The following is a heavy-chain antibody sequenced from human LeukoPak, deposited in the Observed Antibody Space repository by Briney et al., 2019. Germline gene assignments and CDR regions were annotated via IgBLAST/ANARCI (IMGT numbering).Heavy chain of an antibody. CDR2: MNPNSGNT. CDR1: GYTFTSYD. D-gene: IGHD3-3*01. V-gene: IGHV1-8*01. J-gene: IGHJ4*02. CDR3: ARGGPGRYDFWSGYYWGYYFDY. Sequence: ASVKVSCKASGYTFTSYDINWVRQATGQGLEWMGWMNPNSGNTGYAQKFQGRVTMTRNTSISTAYMELSSLRSEDTAVYYCARGGPGRYDFWSGYYWGYYFDYWGQGTLVTVSS.